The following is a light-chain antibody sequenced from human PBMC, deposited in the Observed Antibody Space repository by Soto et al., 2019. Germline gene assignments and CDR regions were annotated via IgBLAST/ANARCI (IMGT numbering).Light chain of an antibody. CDR3: TSYTNSRTLYV. V-gene: IGLV2-14*01. J-gene: IGLJ1*01. CDR2: EVT. Sequence: QAVVTQPASVSGSPGQSITISCTGSNGDVGGYNYVSWYQQHPGKAPKLMIYEVTSRPSGVSNRFSGSKSGNTASLTISGLQAEDEADYYCTSYTNSRTLYVFGTGTKLTVL. CDR1: NGDVGGYNY.